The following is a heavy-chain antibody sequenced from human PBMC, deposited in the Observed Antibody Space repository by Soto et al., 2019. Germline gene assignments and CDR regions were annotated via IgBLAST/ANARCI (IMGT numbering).Heavy chain of an antibody. CDR2: IYHSGST. V-gene: IGHV4-30-2*01. CDR3: ARGNAGPLDS. Sequence: SETLSLTCAVSGGSISSGGYSWSWIRQPPGKGLEWIGYIYHSGSTYYNPSLKSRVTISVDASKNQFSLKLSSVTAADTAVYYCARGNAGPLDSWGQGTLVTVSS. CDR1: GGSISSGGYS. D-gene: IGHD6-13*01. J-gene: IGHJ4*02.